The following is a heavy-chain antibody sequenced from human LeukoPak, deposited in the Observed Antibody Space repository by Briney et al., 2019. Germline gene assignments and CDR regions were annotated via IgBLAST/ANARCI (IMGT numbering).Heavy chain of an antibody. V-gene: IGHV3-33*01. CDR3: ARITMVRGVIINLIDY. CDR2: IWYDGSNK. Sequence: GRSLRLSCAASGFTFSSYGMHWVRQAPGKGLEWVAVIWYDGSNKYYADSVKGRFTISRDNSKNTLYLQMNSLRAEDTAVYYCARITMVRGVIINLIDYWGQGTLVTVSS. J-gene: IGHJ4*02. D-gene: IGHD3-10*01. CDR1: GFTFSSYG.